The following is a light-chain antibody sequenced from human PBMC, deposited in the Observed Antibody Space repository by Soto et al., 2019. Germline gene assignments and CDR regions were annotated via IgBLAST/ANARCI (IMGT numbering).Light chain of an antibody. V-gene: IGLV1-44*01. CDR1: SSNIGSKT. CDR2: NNH. J-gene: IGLJ1*01. Sequence: QSVLTQAPSASGTPGQRFTISCSGSSSNIGSKTVNWYQQLPGMAPKLLIFNNHQRPSGVPDRFSGSKSGTSASLAISGLQSEDEADYYCAAWDDSLNACVFGTGTKLTVL. CDR3: AAWDDSLNACV.